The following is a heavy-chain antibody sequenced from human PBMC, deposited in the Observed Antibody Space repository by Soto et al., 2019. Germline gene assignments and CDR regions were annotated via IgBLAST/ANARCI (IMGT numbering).Heavy chain of an antibody. CDR1: GGTFSSYA. CDR3: ARAAGSSGYYYSNWFDP. V-gene: IGHV1-69*13. CDR2: IIPIFGTA. Sequence: ASVKVSCKASGGTFSSYAISWVRQAPGQGLEWMGGIIPIFGTANYAQKFQGRVTITADESTSTAYMELSSLRSEDTAVYYCARAAGSSGYYYSNWFDPWGQGTLVTVSS. D-gene: IGHD3-22*01. J-gene: IGHJ5*02.